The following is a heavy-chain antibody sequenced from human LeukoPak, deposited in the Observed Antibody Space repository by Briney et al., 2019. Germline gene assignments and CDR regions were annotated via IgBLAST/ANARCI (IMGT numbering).Heavy chain of an antibody. D-gene: IGHD2-15*01. CDR3: ARDIVVVVAAIYYYYYGMDV. Sequence: PGGSQRLSCAASGFTFSSYWMSWVRQAPGKGLEWVANIKQDGSEKYYVDSVKGRFTISRDNAKNSLYLQMNSLRAEDTAVYYCARDIVVVVAAIYYYYYGMDVWGQGTTVTVSS. V-gene: IGHV3-7*03. J-gene: IGHJ6*02. CDR2: IKQDGSEK. CDR1: GFTFSSYW.